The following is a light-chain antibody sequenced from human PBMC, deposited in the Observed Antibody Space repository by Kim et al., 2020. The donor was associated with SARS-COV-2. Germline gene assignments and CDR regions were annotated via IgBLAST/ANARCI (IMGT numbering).Light chain of an antibody. CDR2: KAS. CDR1: HSISSW. J-gene: IGKJ1*01. Sequence: DIQMTQSPSTLSASVGDRVTITCRASHSISSWLAWYQQKPGKVPNLLIYKASTLETGVPSRFSGSGSGTEFALTISSLQPDDFATYYCQHYNDYSGTFGQGTKVDIK. V-gene: IGKV1-5*03. CDR3: QHYNDYSGT.